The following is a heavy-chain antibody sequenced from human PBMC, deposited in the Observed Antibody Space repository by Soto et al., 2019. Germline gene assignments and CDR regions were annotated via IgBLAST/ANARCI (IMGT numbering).Heavy chain of an antibody. CDR3: ARVVQGAEAWFGP. CDR1: GYTFSNYG. CDR2: ISLYSDGT. J-gene: IGHJ5*02. V-gene: IGHV1-18*01. Sequence: GASVKVSCKTSGYTFSNYGITWVRQAPGQPLEWLGWISLYSDGTNYAQKLQGRVSMTTDTSTTTAYMELRSLRSDDTAVYYCARVVQGAEAWFGPWGQGTLVPVSS. D-gene: IGHD2-2*01.